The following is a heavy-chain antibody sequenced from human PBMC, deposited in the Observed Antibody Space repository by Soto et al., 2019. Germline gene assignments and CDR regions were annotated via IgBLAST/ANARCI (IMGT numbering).Heavy chain of an antibody. D-gene: IGHD3-22*01. V-gene: IGHV3-21*01. CDR3: AREEGYYSYDY. J-gene: IGHJ4*02. Sequence: PGGSLRLSCAASGFTFSRYSLTWVRQAPGKGLEWVSSISSGGDYIYYADSLRGRFTISRDNAKNSLYLQMNSLRVEDTAVYYCAREEGYYSYDYWGQGALVTVSS. CDR2: ISSGGDYI. CDR1: GFTFSRYS.